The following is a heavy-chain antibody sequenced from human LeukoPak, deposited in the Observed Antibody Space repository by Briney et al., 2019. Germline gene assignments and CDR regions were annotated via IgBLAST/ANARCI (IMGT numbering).Heavy chain of an antibody. V-gene: IGHV3-30*18. J-gene: IGHJ4*02. Sequence: PGRSLRLSCAASGFTFSSYGMHWVRQAPGKGLEWVALISNGAGNYYYADSVKGRFTISRDNSKNTLYLQMNSLRAEDTAVYFCAKDRRLYDILTPFDYWGQETLVTVSS. CDR2: ISNGAGNY. D-gene: IGHD3-9*01. CDR1: GFTFSSYG. CDR3: AKDRRLYDILTPFDY.